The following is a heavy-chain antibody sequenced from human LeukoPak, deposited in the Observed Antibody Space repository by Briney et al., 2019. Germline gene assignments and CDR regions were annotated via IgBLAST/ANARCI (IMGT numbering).Heavy chain of an antibody. CDR1: GFTFSSYS. CDR2: ISSSSSYI. J-gene: IGHJ3*02. Sequence: GGSLRLFCAASGFTFSSYSMNWVRQAPGKGLEWVSSISSSSSYIYYADLVKGRFTISRDNAKNSLYLQMNSLRAEDTAVYYCAGDSSSWYDDAFDIWAKGQWSPSLQ. CDR3: AGDSSSWYDDAFDI. V-gene: IGHV3-21*01. D-gene: IGHD6-13*01.